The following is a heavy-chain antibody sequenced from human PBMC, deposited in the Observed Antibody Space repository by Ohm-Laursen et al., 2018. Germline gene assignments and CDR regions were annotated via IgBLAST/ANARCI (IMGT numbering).Heavy chain of an antibody. J-gene: IGHJ4*01. CDR3: ASSGYRGYDFDS. D-gene: IGHD5-12*01. V-gene: IGHV1-69*04. CDR2: IIPILGIA. Sequence: SVKVSCKASGGTFSSYAISWVRQAPGQGLEWMGRIIPILGIANHAQTFQGRVTITADKSTSTAYMELSSLRSEDTAVYYCASSGYRGYDFDSWGQGTLVTVSS. CDR1: GGTFSSYA.